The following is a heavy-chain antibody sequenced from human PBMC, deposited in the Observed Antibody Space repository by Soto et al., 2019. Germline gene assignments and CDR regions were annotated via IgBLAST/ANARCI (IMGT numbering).Heavy chain of an antibody. Sequence: QLQLQESGPGLVKPSETLSLTCTVSGGSISSSSYYWGWIRQPPGKGLEWIGSIYYSGSTYYNPSLKSRVTISVDTSKNQFSLKLSSVTAADTAVYYCARILIVLVPAASTTLKSENGVQRGYFDYWGQGTLVTVSS. V-gene: IGHV4-39*01. CDR3: ARILIVLVPAASTTLKSENGVQRGYFDY. CDR1: GGSISSSSYY. D-gene: IGHD2-2*01. J-gene: IGHJ4*02. CDR2: IYYSGST.